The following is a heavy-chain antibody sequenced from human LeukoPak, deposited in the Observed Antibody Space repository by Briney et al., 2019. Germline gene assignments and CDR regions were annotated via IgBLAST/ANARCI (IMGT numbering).Heavy chain of an antibody. V-gene: IGHV4-59*01. J-gene: IGHJ5*02. CDR1: GSSISGYY. Sequence: SETLSLTCTASGSSISGYYWSWIRQPPGKGLEWIGYIYYSGSTNYNPSLKSRVTISVDTSKNQFSLKLSSVTAADTAVYYCARGCSAGTPHNWFDPWGQGTLVTVSS. D-gene: IGHD6-13*01. CDR3: ARGCSAGTPHNWFDP. CDR2: IYYSGST.